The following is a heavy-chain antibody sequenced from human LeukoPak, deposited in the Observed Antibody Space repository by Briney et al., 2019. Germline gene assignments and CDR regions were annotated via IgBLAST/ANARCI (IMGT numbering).Heavy chain of an antibody. D-gene: IGHD4-17*01. CDR3: ASLGDYGSFDY. Sequence: GRSLRLSCAASGFTVSSNYMSWVRQAPGKGLEWVSVIYSGGSTYYADSVKGRFTISRDNSKNTLYLQMNSLRAEDTAVYYCASLGDYGSFDYWGQGTLVTVSS. CDR1: GFTVSSNY. J-gene: IGHJ4*02. V-gene: IGHV3-53*05. CDR2: IYSGGST.